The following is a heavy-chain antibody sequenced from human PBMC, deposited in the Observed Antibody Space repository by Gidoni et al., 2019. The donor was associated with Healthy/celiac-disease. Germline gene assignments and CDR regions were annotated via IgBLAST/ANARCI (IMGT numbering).Heavy chain of an antibody. V-gene: IGHV3-21*02. Sequence: EVQLVESGGGLVNPGGSLRLSCAASGFTFSPYSMNWVRQAPAKGLEWVSSTDGSSTYIDDADAVKGRFNVSRDNAKNALYLQMSSLRAEDTAVYYCARLRSGSGWYYFDFWGPGTLVTVS. CDR1: GFTFSPYS. CDR2: TDGSSTYI. D-gene: IGHD6-19*01. CDR3: ARLRSGSGWYYFDF. J-gene: IGHJ4*02.